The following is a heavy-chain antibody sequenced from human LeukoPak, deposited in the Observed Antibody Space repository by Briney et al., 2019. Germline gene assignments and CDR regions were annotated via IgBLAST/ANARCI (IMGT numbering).Heavy chain of an antibody. CDR3: ARDICSGGSCPYRNNWFDP. D-gene: IGHD2-15*01. J-gene: IGHJ5*02. CDR1: GGSISSSSYY. Sequence: SETLSLTCTVSGGSISSSSYYWGWLRQPPGKGLEWIGSIYYSGSTYCNPSLKSRVTISVDTSKNQFSLKLSSVTAADTAVYYCARDICSGGSCPYRNNWFDPWGQGTLVTVSS. CDR2: IYYSGST. V-gene: IGHV4-39*07.